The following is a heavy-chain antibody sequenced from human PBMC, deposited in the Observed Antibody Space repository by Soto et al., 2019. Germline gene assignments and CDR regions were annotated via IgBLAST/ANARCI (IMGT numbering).Heavy chain of an antibody. J-gene: IGHJ4*02. Sequence: ASVKVSCKASGYTFSGFCMHWVRQGPGQRLEWMGWINPNSGGTKSAEKFQGRVTMTRDTSISTAYMELSRLTSDDTAVYYCASAAVTGTAGLDFWGQGTQVTVSS. CDR2: INPNSGGT. V-gene: IGHV1-2*02. D-gene: IGHD6-19*01. CDR1: GYTFSGFC. CDR3: ASAAVTGTAGLDF.